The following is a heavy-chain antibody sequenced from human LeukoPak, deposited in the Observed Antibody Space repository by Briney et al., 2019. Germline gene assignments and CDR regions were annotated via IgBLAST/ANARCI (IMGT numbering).Heavy chain of an antibody. CDR2: INPNSGGT. D-gene: IGHD3-10*01. J-gene: IGHJ4*02. CDR1: GYTFTGYY. CDR3: ARGLLWFGELSSYYFDY. V-gene: IGHV1-2*06. Sequence: ASVKVSCKASGYTFTGYYMHWVRQAPGQGLEWMGRINPNSGGTNYAQKFQGRVTMTRDTSISTAYMELSRLRSDDTAVYYCARGLLWFGELSSYYFDYWGQGTLVTVSS.